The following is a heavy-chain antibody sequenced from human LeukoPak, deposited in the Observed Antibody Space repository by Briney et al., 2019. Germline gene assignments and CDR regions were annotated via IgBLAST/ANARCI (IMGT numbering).Heavy chain of an antibody. CDR2: IYYSGST. CDR1: GGSISTYY. J-gene: IGHJ4*02. D-gene: IGHD1-26*01. V-gene: IGHV4-59*12. Sequence: SETLSLTCTASGGSISTYYWSWIRQPPGKGLEWIGSIYYSGSTYYNPSLKSRVTISVDTSKNQFSLKLSSVTAADTAVYYCARDSEPDYSGSQYYFDYWGQGTLVTVSS. CDR3: ARDSEPDYSGSQYYFDY.